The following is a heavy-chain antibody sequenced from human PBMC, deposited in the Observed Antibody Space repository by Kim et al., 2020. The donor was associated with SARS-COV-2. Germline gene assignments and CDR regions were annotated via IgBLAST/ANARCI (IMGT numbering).Heavy chain of an antibody. V-gene: IGHV1-24*01. D-gene: IGHD3-10*01. CDR2: FDPEDGET. J-gene: IGHJ4*02. CDR1: GYTLTELS. Sequence: ASVKVSCKVSGYTLTELSMHWVRQAPGKGLEWMGGFDPEDGETIYAQKFQGRVTMTEDTSTDTAYMELSSLRSEDTAVYYCATVLSYGSGQGSFDYWGQGTLVTVSS. CDR3: ATVLSYGSGQGSFDY.